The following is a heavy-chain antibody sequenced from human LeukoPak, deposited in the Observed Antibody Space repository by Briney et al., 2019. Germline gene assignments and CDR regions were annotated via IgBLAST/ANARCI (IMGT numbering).Heavy chain of an antibody. J-gene: IGHJ6*04. CDR2: IIPIFGTA. D-gene: IGHD3-10*01. CDR3: ARHYGSGSLYYYYYGMDV. V-gene: IGHV1-69*13. Sequence: ASVKVSCKASGGTFSSYAISWVRQAPGQGLEWMGGIIPIFGTANYAQKFQGRVTITADESTSTAYMELSSLRSEDTAVYYCARHYGSGSLYYYYYGMDVWGKGTTVTVSS. CDR1: GGTFSSYA.